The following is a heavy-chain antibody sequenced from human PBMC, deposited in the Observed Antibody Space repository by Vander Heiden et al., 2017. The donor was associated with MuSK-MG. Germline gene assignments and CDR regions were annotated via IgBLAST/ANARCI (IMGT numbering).Heavy chain of an antibody. CDR1: GYTFTGYY. J-gene: IGHJ3*02. V-gene: IGHV1-2*04. CDR3: ARGETTPINGKAFDI. CDR2: INPNSGGT. D-gene: IGHD4-17*01. Sequence: QVQLVQSGAEVKKPGASVKVSCKASGYTFTGYYMHWVRQAPGQGLEWMGWINPNSGGTNYAQKFQGWVTMTRDTSISTAYMELSRLRSDDTAVYYCARGETTPINGKAFDIWGQGTMVTVSS.